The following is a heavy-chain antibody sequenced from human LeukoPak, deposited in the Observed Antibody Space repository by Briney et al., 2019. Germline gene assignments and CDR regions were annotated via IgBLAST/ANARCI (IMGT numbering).Heavy chain of an antibody. D-gene: IGHD3-10*01. Sequence: GGSLRLSCAASGFTFSDSWMSWVRQAPGKGLEWVSDISGTGDGTYYADSVKGRFTISRDNSKKTVYLQVSSLGVEDTAVYFCARVDFDSGSFYRGFDSWGQGTLVTVSS. CDR3: ARVDFDSGSFYRGFDS. J-gene: IGHJ4*02. V-gene: IGHV3-23*01. CDR2: ISGTGDGT. CDR1: GFTFSDSW.